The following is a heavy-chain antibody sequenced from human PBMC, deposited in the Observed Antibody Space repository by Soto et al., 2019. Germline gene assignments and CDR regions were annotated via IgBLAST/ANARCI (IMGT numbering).Heavy chain of an antibody. Sequence: SVKVSCKASGYTFTGSYMHSVRQSPGQGLEWMGWINPNSGGTNYAQKFQGWVTMTRDTSISTAYMELSRLRSDDTAVYYCARDAGSSWDYYYYGMDVWGQGTTVTVSS. CDR1: GYTFTGSY. D-gene: IGHD6-13*01. J-gene: IGHJ6*02. V-gene: IGHV1-2*04. CDR3: ARDAGSSWDYYYYGMDV. CDR2: INPNSGGT.